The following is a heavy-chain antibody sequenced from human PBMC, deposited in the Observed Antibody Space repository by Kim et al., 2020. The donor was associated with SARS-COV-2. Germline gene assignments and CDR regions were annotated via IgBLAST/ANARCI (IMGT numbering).Heavy chain of an antibody. J-gene: IGHJ4*02. Sequence: GSTIYYAASVKGRFTISRDNAKNSLYLQMNSLRAEDTAVYYWARAESLDYWGQGTLVTVSS. D-gene: IGHD3-10*01. CDR2: GSTI. CDR3: ARAESLDY. V-gene: IGHV3-11*04.